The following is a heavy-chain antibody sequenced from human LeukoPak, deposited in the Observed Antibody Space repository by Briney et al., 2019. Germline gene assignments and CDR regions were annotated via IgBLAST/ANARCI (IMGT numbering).Heavy chain of an antibody. Sequence: GGSLRLSCAASGFTFSSYAMSWVRQAPGKGLEWVSAISGSGGSTYYADSVKGRFTISRDNAKNSLYLQMNSLRAEDTAVYYCARDPPYYDFWSGYYTTAFDIWGQGTMVTVSS. J-gene: IGHJ3*02. CDR3: ARDPPYYDFWSGYYTTAFDI. D-gene: IGHD3-3*01. CDR2: ISGSGGST. V-gene: IGHV3-23*01. CDR1: GFTFSSYA.